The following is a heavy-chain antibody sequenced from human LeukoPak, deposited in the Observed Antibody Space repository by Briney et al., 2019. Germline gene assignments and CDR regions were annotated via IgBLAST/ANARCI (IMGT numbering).Heavy chain of an antibody. CDR3: AKDLRAWYYDPNGNYFSYGMDV. J-gene: IGHJ6*02. CDR1: GFTFRNYY. CDR2: IGASGSTI. Sequence: PGGSLRLSCAASGFTFRNYYMSWIRQAPGKGLKWVAYIGASGSTIYYADSVKGRFTISRDNAKNSLFLQMNSLRAEDTAVYYCAKDLRAWYYDPNGNYFSYGMDVWGQGTTVAVSS. V-gene: IGHV3-11*01. D-gene: IGHD3-16*01.